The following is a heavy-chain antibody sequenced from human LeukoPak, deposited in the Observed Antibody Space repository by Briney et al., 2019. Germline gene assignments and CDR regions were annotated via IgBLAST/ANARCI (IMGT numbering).Heavy chain of an antibody. J-gene: IGHJ5*01. CDR1: GGSISSGDYY. V-gene: IGHV4-39*07. CDR3: ARDSSSSWFGY. CDR2: INHSGST. D-gene: IGHD6-13*01. Sequence: SETLSLTCTVSGGSISSGDYYWSWIRQPPGKGLEWIGEINHSGSTNYNPSLKSRVTISVDTSKNQFSLKLSSVTAADTAVYYCARDSSSSWFGYWGQGTLVTVSS.